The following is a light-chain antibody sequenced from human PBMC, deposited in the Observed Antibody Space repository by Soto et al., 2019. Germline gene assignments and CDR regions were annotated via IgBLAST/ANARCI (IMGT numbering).Light chain of an antibody. Sequence: IVLTQSPVTLALSPGERAVLSCRASQSVSTSLAWYQHKPGQAPRLFIYDASKRATGVPARVSGSGSGTDFTLTISSLEPGVFAVYYCQVRDVWPSFGQGTKVEIK. CDR3: QVRDVWPS. J-gene: IGKJ1*01. CDR2: DAS. V-gene: IGKV3-11*01. CDR1: QSVSTS.